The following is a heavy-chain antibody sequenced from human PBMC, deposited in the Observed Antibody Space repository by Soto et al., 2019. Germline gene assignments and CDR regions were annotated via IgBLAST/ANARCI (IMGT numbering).Heavy chain of an antibody. J-gene: IGHJ4*02. V-gene: IGHV1-18*01. CDR1: GYTFTTYG. CDR2: ISGYNDNT. Sequence: QIQLVQSGAEVQKPGASVKVSCKASGYTFTTYGISWVRQAPGQGLEWMGWISGYNDNTKYAQNLQGRVTMTTDTSTTTAYMELRSLRSDDTAVDYCGREYCSGGSCYGTDYWGQGTPVTVSS. D-gene: IGHD2-15*01. CDR3: GREYCSGGSCYGTDY.